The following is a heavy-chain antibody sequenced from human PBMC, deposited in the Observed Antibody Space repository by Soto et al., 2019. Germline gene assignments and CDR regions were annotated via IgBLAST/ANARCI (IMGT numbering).Heavy chain of an antibody. V-gene: IGHV4-39*01. J-gene: IGHJ5*02. D-gene: IGHD6-13*01. Sequence: SETLSLTCTVSGGSISSSSYYWGWIRQPPGKGLEWIGSIYYSGSTYYNPSLKSRVTISVDTSKNQFSLKLSSVTAADTAVYYCARQGQEYSSSWKTPWGQGTLVTVSS. CDR1: GGSISSSSYY. CDR3: ARQGQEYSSSWKTP. CDR2: IYYSGST.